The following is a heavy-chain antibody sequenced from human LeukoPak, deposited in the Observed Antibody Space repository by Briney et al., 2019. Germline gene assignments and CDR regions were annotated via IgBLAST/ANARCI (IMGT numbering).Heavy chain of an antibody. CDR2: ISSRSSTI. CDR3: ARDLSGIAGYTYGRGIDY. CDR1: GFPFSSYS. J-gene: IGHJ4*02. V-gene: IGHV3-48*04. D-gene: IGHD5-18*01. Sequence: GGSLRLSCAASGFPFSSYSMNWVRQAPGKGLEWVSYISSRSSTIYYADSVKGRFTISRDNAKTSLYLQMNSLRAEDTAVYYCARDLSGIAGYTYGRGIDYWGQGTLVTVSS.